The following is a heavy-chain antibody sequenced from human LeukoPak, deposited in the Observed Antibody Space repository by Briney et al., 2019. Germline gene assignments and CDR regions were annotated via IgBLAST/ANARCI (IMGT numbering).Heavy chain of an antibody. J-gene: IGHJ5*02. CDR1: GYTFTVYY. V-gene: IGHV1-2*02. CDR3: ARDTYYYGSGSYYDGGWFDP. CDR2: INPNSGGT. D-gene: IGHD3-10*01. Sequence: GASVKVSCKASGYTFTVYYMHWVRQAPGQGLEWMGWINPNSGGTNYAQKFQGRVTMTRDTSISTAYMELSRLRSDDTAVYYCARDTYYYGSGSYYDGGWFDPWGQGTLVTVCS.